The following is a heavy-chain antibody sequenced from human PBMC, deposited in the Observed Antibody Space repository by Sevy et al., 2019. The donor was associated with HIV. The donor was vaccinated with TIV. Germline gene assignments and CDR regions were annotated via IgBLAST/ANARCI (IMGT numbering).Heavy chain of an antibody. D-gene: IGHD5-12*01. CDR3: AREAGDGYNPRYYFDY. CDR2: IYSGGTT. J-gene: IGHJ4*02. V-gene: IGHV3-53*01. Sequence: GGSLRLSCAASGFTVSTNYMSWVRQAPGKGLEWVSVIYSGGTTYYADSVKGRFTISRDKSKNTLYLQMNSLRAEDTAVYYCAREAGDGYNPRYYFDYWGQRTLVTVSS. CDR1: GFTVSTNY.